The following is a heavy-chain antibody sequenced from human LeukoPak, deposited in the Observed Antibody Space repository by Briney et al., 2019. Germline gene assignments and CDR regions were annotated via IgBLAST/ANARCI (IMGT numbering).Heavy chain of an antibody. V-gene: IGHV1-2*02. CDR1: GYTFTGYY. D-gene: IGHD3-10*01. CDR3: ARDEGWFGETQQNWFDP. CDR2: INPNSGGT. J-gene: IGHJ5*02. Sequence: ASVKVSCKASGYTFTGYYMHWVRQAPGQGLEWMGWINPNSGGTNYAQKLQGRVTMTTDTSTSTAYMELRSLRSDDTAVYYCARDEGWFGETQQNWFDPWGQGTLVTVSS.